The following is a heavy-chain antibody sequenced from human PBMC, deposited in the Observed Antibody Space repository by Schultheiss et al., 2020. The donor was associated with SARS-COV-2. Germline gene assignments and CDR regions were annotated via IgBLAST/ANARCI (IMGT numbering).Heavy chain of an antibody. Sequence: GESLKISCAASGFTFSSYSMNWVRQAPGKGLEWVSSISSSSSYIYYADSVKGRFTISRDNAKNSLYLQMNSLRAEDTAVYYCARDPYGSGTYYFDYWGQGTLVTVSS. D-gene: IGHD3-10*01. CDR1: GFTFSSYS. V-gene: IGHV3-21*01. CDR3: ARDPYGSGTYYFDY. J-gene: IGHJ4*02. CDR2: ISSSSSYI.